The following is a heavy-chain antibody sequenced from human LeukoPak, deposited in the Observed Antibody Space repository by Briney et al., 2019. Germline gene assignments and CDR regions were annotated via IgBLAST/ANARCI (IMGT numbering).Heavy chain of an antibody. Sequence: GGSLRLSCAASGFTFSAYGIHWVRQAPGKRLEWVAVVSSDGNSKFSADSVKGRFTISRDNSKNTLFLQMNSLGPEDTAVYYCAKDQIGWAPGYSSGPLDYWGQGTLVTVSS. CDR3: AKDQIGWAPGYSSGPLDY. D-gene: IGHD6-19*01. J-gene: IGHJ4*02. CDR2: VSSDGNSK. V-gene: IGHV3-30*18. CDR1: GFTFSAYG.